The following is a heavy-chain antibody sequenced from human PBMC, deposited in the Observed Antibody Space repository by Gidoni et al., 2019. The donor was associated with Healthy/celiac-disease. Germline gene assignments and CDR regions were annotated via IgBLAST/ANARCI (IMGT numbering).Heavy chain of an antibody. Sequence: QVQLQESGPGLVKPSETLSLTCAVSGYSIRSGYYWGWIRQPPGKGLEWIGSIYHSGSTYYNPSLKSRVTISVDTSKNQFSLKLSSVTAADTAVYYCARDSPNIVVVPAATRWFDPWGQGTLVTVSS. D-gene: IGHD2-2*01. CDR1: GYSIRSGYY. J-gene: IGHJ5*02. V-gene: IGHV4-38-2*02. CDR2: IYHSGST. CDR3: ARDSPNIVVVPAATRWFDP.